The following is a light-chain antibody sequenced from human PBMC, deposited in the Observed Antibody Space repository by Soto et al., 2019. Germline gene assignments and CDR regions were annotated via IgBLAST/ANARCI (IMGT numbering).Light chain of an antibody. CDR1: QSVSSSY. CDR3: QQYGGSPRT. CDR2: GAS. Sequence: EIVLTQSPGTLSLSPGERATLSCRASQSVSSSYLTWCQQKPGQAPRLLMYGASSRATGIPDRFSGSGSGTDFTLTISRLEPEDFAVYYCQQYGGSPRTFGQGTKVEIK. J-gene: IGKJ1*01. V-gene: IGKV3-20*01.